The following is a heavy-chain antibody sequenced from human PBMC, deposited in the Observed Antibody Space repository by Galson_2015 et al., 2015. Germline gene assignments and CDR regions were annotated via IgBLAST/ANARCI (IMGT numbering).Heavy chain of an antibody. CDR3: ARQGSDSGSY. CDR1: DGSISSSGSISSSSYY. D-gene: IGHD1-26*01. J-gene: IGHJ4*02. CDR2: IYYSGNT. V-gene: IGHV4-39*01. Sequence: SETLSLTCTVSDGSISSSGSISSSSYYWGWIRQPPGKGLEWIGSIYYSGNTYYNPSLKSRVTISVDTSKNQFSLKLNSVTAADTAVYYCARQGSDSGSYWGQGTLVTV.